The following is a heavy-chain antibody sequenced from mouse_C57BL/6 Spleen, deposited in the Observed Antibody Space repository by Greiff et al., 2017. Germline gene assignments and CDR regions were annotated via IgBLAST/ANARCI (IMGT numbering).Heavy chain of an antibody. CDR2: IHTNSGST. V-gene: IGHV1-64*01. CDR1: GYTFTSYW. J-gene: IGHJ3*01. CDR3: ARGEDSSSVYAY. Sequence: QVQLQQPGAELVKPGASVKLSCKASGYTFTSYWMHWVKQRPGPGLEWIGMIHTNSGSTNYNEKFKSKATLTVDKSSSTAYMQLSSLTSEDSAVYYCARGEDSSSVYAYWGQGTLVTVSA.